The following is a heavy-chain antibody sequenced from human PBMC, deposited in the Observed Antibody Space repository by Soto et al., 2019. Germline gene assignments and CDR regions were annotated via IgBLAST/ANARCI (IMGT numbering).Heavy chain of an antibody. CDR2: IKSKTDGGTT. CDR3: TTGHSYGQTPLDY. J-gene: IGHJ4*02. V-gene: IGHV3-15*07. D-gene: IGHD5-18*01. Sequence: GGSLRLSCAASGFTFSNAWMNWVRQAPGKGLEWVGRIKSKTDGGTTDYAAPVKGRFTISRDDSKNTLYLQMNSLKTEDTAVYYCTTGHSYGQTPLDYWGQGTLVTVSS. CDR1: GFTFSNAW.